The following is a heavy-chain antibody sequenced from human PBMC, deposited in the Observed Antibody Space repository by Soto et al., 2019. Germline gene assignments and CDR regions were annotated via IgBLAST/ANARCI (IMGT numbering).Heavy chain of an antibody. CDR3: TRGGDAYKNGH. V-gene: IGHV4-59*01. D-gene: IGHD2-21*01. CDR2: IYYTGRT. Sequence: PSETLSLTCTVSGDSISNSYWSWIRQPPGKGLEWIGYIYYTGRTNYNPSLKSRVTMSVDTSKNQFSLKLTSVNAADSAVYYCTRGGDAYKNGHWGQGTLVTVSS. J-gene: IGHJ4*02. CDR1: GDSISNSY.